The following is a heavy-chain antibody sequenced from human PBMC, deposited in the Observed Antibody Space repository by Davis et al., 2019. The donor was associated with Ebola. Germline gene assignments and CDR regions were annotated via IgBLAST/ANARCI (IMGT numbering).Heavy chain of an antibody. Sequence: PGGSLRLSCAASGFMFSDYHMMWIRQAPGKGLDWVSYISSSGATLYYADSVKGRFTISRDNAKNSLYLQMTSLRAEDTAVYYCAREYSFGYGDWGQGTLVTVSS. J-gene: IGHJ4*02. CDR3: AREYSFGYGD. CDR2: ISSSGATL. CDR1: GFMFSDYH. V-gene: IGHV3-11*01. D-gene: IGHD5-18*01.